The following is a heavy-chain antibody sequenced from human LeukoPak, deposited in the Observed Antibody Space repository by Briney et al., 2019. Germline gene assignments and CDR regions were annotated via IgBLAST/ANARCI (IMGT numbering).Heavy chain of an antibody. V-gene: IGHV3-23*01. CDR2: ISGSGDTT. CDR3: AKDDAWLQYDY. Sequence: GTLRLSCAASGFPFSSHGMNWVRQAPGKGLEWVSGISGSGDTTYYADSVKGRFTISRDNSKNTLYLQMNSLRVEDTAVFYCAKDDAWLQYDYWGQGTLVTVSS. J-gene: IGHJ4*02. D-gene: IGHD5-24*01. CDR1: GFPFSSHG.